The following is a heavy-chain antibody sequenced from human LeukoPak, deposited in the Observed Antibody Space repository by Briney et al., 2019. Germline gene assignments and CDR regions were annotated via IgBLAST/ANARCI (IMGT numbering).Heavy chain of an antibody. Sequence: GGFLRLSCAASGFTFSSYAMHWVRQAPGKGLEWVAVISYDGSNKYYADSVKGRFTISRDNSKNTLYLQMNSLRAEDTAVYYCARSGIGDAFDIWGQGTMVTVSS. CDR2: ISYDGSNK. J-gene: IGHJ3*02. D-gene: IGHD1-14*01. V-gene: IGHV3-30*04. CDR3: ARSGIGDAFDI. CDR1: GFTFSSYA.